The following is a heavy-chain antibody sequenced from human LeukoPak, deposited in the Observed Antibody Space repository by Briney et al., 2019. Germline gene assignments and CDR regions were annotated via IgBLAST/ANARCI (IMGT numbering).Heavy chain of an antibody. CDR2: ISGSGGST. CDR3: AKSPNYYYYMDV. Sequence: GGSLRLSCAASGFTFSSYAMNWVRQAPGKGLEWVSGISGSGGSTYYADSVEGRFTISRDNSKNTVYLQMNSLRAEDTAVYYCAKSPNYYYYMDVWGKGTTVTVSS. V-gene: IGHV3-23*01. J-gene: IGHJ6*03. CDR1: GFTFSSYA.